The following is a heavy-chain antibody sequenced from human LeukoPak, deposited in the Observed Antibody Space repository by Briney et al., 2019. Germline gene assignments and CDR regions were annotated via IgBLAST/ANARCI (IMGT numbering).Heavy chain of an antibody. Sequence: GGSLRLSCAASGFTFSSYSMNWVRQAPGKGLEWVSYISSSSSTIYYADSVKGRFTISRDNAKNSLYLQMNSLRAEDTAVYYCARGRYDFWGGYDNWGQGTLVTVSS. CDR2: ISSSSSTI. CDR3: ARGRYDFWGGYDN. CDR1: GFTFSSYS. J-gene: IGHJ4*02. D-gene: IGHD3-3*01. V-gene: IGHV3-48*01.